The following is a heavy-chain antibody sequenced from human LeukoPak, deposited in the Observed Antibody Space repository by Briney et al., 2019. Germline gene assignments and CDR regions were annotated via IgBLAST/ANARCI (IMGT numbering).Heavy chain of an antibody. CDR1: GGSISSYY. J-gene: IGHJ6*03. CDR3: ARASGVVEVYMDV. CDR2: IYYSGST. V-gene: IGHV4-59*01. D-gene: IGHD3-3*01. Sequence: SETLSLTCTVSGGSISSYYWSWIRQPPGKGLEWIGYIYYSGSTNYNPSLKSRVTISVDTSKNQFSLKLSSVTAADTAVYYCARASGVVEVYMDVWGKGTTVTVSS.